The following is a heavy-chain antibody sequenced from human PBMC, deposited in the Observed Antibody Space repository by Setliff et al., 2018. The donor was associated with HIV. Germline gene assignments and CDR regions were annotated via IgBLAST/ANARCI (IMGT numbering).Heavy chain of an antibody. CDR1: GYTLTEVS. V-gene: IGHV1-24*01. J-gene: IGHJ3*02. Sequence: ASVKVSCKISGYTLTEVSMHWVRQAPGKGLEWMGYFDPQDGKTIYAQKFQGRVTITADTSTSTAYMELRSLRSDDTAVYYCARVRLIFTMIVVVSGAFDIWGQGTMVTVSS. CDR3: ARVRLIFTMIVVVSGAFDI. D-gene: IGHD3-22*01. CDR2: FDPQDGKT.